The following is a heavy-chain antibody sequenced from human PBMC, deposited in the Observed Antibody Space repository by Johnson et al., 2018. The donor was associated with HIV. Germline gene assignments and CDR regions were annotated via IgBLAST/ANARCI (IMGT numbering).Heavy chain of an antibody. CDR2: ISGSGGST. CDR3: AKNARNYYDT. J-gene: IGHJ3*02. CDR1: GFTFSSYA. Sequence: VQLLESGGGLVQPGGSLRLSCAASGFTFSSYAMSWVRQAPGKGLEWVPAISGSGGSTSYADSVKGRFTISRDNSKNTGYLRMTSLRAEDTAVYYCAKNARNYYDTWGQGTMVTVSS. D-gene: IGHD3-10*01. V-gene: IGHV3-23*01.